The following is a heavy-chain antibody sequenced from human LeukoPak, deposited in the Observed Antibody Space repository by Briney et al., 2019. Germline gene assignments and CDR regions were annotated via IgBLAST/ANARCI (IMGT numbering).Heavy chain of an antibody. Sequence: GGTLRLSCAASAFTFSDYSMNWVRQAPGTGLEWVASISRRGSHEYYAAPVQGRFTISRDDAKNSLYMQRNSLRVEDMAVYYCVKDLMGRFLMGGTTAYLHRWGQGTLVTVSS. V-gene: IGHV3-21*01. CDR2: ISRRGSHE. CDR3: VKDLMGRFLMGGTTAYLHR. D-gene: IGHD1-1*01. CDR1: AFTFSDYS. J-gene: IGHJ1*01.